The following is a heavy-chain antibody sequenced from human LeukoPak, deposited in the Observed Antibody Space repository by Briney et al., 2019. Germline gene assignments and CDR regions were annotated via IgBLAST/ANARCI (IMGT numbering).Heavy chain of an antibody. D-gene: IGHD1-14*01. J-gene: IGHJ6*03. CDR1: GGSITSYY. CDR2: IYYSGST. CDR3: ERLPPTRDHPRYYMDV. Sequence: PSETLSLTCTVSGGSITSYYWSWIRQPPGKGLEWIGYIYYSGSTNYNPSLKSRVTISVDTSKNQFSLKLSSVTAADTAVYYCERLPPTRDHPRYYMDVWGKGTTVTVSS. V-gene: IGHV4-59*01.